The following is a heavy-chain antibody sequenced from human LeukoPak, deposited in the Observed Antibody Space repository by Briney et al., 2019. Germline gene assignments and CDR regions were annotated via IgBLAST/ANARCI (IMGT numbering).Heavy chain of an antibody. V-gene: IGHV3-48*03. CDR3: ARAFQELPQLYYYYYMDV. J-gene: IGHJ6*03. D-gene: IGHD6-13*01. CDR1: GFTFSSYE. CDR2: ISSSGSTT. Sequence: PGGSLRLSCAASGFTFSSYEMNWVRQAPGKGLEWVSYISSSGSTTYYADSVKGRFTISRDNAKNSLYLQTNSLRAEDTAVYYCARAFQELPQLYYYYYMDVWGKGTTVTVSS.